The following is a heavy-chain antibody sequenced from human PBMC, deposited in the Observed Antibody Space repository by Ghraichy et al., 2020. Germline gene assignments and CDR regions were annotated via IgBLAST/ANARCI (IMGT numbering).Heavy chain of an antibody. D-gene: IGHD5-18*01. V-gene: IGHV2-26*01. CDR3: ARIQGYSYGPRLAKYYFDY. Sequence: SGPTLVKPTETLTLTCTVSGFSLSNARMGVSWIRQPPGKALEWLAHIFSNDEKSYSTSLKSRLTISKDTSKSQVVLTMTNMDPVDTATYYCARIQGYSYGPRLAKYYFDYWGQGTLVTVSS. CDR1: GFSLSNARMG. CDR2: IFSNDEK. J-gene: IGHJ4*02.